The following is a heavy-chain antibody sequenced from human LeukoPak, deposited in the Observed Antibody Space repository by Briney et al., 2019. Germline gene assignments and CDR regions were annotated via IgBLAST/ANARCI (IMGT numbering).Heavy chain of an antibody. CDR2: IYYSGST. D-gene: IGHD6-13*01. V-gene: IGHV4-39*07. Sequence: PSETLSLTCTVSGGSISRSRDYWGRMRQPPGKGLVWIVSIYYSGSTYYNLSLKSRVTISGNTSKNRFSLKLSSVTAADTAMYYCAREPYSSSWYRGAFDIWGQGTMVTVSS. CDR3: AREPYSSSWYRGAFDI. J-gene: IGHJ3*02. CDR1: GGSISRSRDY.